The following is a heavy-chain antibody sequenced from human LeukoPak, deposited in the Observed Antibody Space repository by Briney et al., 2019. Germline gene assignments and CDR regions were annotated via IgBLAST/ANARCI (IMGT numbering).Heavy chain of an antibody. Sequence: GGSLRLSCTASGYTFTGYYMHWVRQAPGQGLEWMGWINPNSGGTNYAQKFQGRVTMTRDMSTSTVYMELSSLRSEDTAVYYCARGYYDFWSGYLPDYWGQGTLVTVSS. J-gene: IGHJ4*02. V-gene: IGHV1-2*02. D-gene: IGHD3-3*01. CDR3: ARGYYDFWSGYLPDY. CDR1: GYTFTGYY. CDR2: INPNSGGT.